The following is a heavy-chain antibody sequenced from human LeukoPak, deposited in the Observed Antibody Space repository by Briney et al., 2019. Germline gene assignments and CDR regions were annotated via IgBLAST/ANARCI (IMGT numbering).Heavy chain of an antibody. J-gene: IGHJ4*02. CDR1: GFTFSSYS. Sequence: PGGSLRLSCAASGFTFSSYSRNWVRQAPGKGLEWVSSISSSSSYIYYADSVKGRFTISRDNAKNSLYLQMNSLRAEDTAVYYCARMGMYQMTPFDYWGQGTLVTVSS. CDR3: ARMGMYQMTPFDY. CDR2: ISSSSSYI. D-gene: IGHD2-2*01. V-gene: IGHV3-21*01.